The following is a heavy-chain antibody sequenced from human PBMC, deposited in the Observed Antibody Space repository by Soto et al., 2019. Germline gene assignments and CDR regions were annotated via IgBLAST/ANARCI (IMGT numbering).Heavy chain of an antibody. CDR1: GFTFSSYS. CDR3: ASSNWMDWFDP. J-gene: IGHJ5*02. D-gene: IGHD1-1*01. V-gene: IGHV3-21*01. CDR2: ISSSGTYI. Sequence: TGGSLRLSCAASGFTFSSYSMNWVRQAPGKGLEWVSSISSSGTYIYYANSVKGRFTISRDTAKNSLYLQMNSLRAEDTAVYYCASSNWMDWFDPWGQGTLVTVSS.